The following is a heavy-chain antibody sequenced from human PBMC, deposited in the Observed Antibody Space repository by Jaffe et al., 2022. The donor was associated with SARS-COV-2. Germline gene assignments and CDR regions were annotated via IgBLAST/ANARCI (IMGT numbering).Heavy chain of an antibody. CDR2: ISGGSGTI. D-gene: IGHD1-1*01. CDR1: GFTFSRYS. J-gene: IGHJ6*03. CDR3: ARKGVDDYYDYYHMDV. V-gene: IGHV3-48*01. Sequence: EVQLVESGGGLVQPGGSLRLSCAASGFTFSRYSMNWVRQAPGKGLEWTSFISGGSGTIYYADSVKGRFTISRDNAKNSLYLQMNSLRAEDTAVYYCARKGVDDYYDYYHMDVWGKGTTVTVSS.